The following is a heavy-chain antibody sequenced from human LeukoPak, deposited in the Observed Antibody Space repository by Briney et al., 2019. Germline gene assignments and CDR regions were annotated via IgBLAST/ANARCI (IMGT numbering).Heavy chain of an antibody. J-gene: IGHJ5*02. D-gene: IGHD5-18*01. CDR1: GGSISSSPYY. V-gene: IGHV4-39*07. CDR2: IYYSGTT. Sequence: SETLSLTCTVSGGSISSSPYYWGWIRQPPGKGLEWIGSIYYSGTTHYNPSLESRVTISVDTSKNQFSLELASVTAADTAIYYCAKGAGGFSYYNRFDPWGQGTLVTVSS. CDR3: AKGAGGFSYYNRFDP.